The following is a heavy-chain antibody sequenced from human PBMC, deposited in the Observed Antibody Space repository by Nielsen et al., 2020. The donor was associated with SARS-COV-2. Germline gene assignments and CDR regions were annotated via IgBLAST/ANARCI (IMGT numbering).Heavy chain of an antibody. CDR2: IWYDGSNK. CDR1: GFTFSSYG. D-gene: IGHD1-26*01. J-gene: IGHJ4*02. V-gene: IGHV3-33*01. CDR3: ARAQVGATFYGGIDY. Sequence: GGSLRLSCAASGFTFSSYGMHWVRQAPGKGLEWVAVIWYDGSNKYHADSVKGRFTISRDNSKNTLYLQMNSLRAEDTAVYYCARAQVGATFYGGIDYWGQGTLVTVSS.